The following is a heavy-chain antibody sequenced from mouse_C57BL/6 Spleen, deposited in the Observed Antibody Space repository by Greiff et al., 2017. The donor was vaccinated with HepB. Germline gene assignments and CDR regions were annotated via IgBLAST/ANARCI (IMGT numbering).Heavy chain of an antibody. V-gene: IGHV1-52*01. CDR3: ARWREGGMDY. CDR1: GYTFTSYW. CDR2: IDPSDSET. J-gene: IGHJ4*01. Sequence: QVQLKESGAELVRPGSSVKLSCKASGYTFTSYWMHWVKQRPIQGLEWIGNIDPSDSETHYNQKFKDKATLTVDKSSSTAYMQLSSLTSEDSAVYYCARWREGGMDYWGQGTSVTVSS.